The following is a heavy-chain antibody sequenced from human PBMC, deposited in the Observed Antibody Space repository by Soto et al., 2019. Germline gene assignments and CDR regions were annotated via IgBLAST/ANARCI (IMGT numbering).Heavy chain of an antibody. J-gene: IGHJ4*02. Sequence: ESGGGVVQPGGSLRLSCAASGFSFSRFAIHWVRQAPGKGLEWVAVISKDGSVIYYADSVKGRFTISRDNSKSFLFLQVNSLTSEDTAVYHCARSRSGAVPDSLGFWGQGTLVTVSS. CDR2: ISKDGSVI. D-gene: IGHD3-10*01. V-gene: IGHV3-30-3*01. CDR1: GFSFSRFA. CDR3: ARSRSGAVPDSLGF.